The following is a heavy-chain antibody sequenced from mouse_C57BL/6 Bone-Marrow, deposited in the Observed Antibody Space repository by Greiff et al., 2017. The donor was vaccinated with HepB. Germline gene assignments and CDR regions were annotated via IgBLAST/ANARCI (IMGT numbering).Heavy chain of an antibody. CDR3: ARAGDGYYWFAY. Sequence: QVQLKQSGAELVKPGASVKISCKASGYAFSSYWMNWVKQRPGKGLEWIGQIYPGDGDTNYNGKFKGKATLTADKSSSTAYMQLSSLTSEDSAVYFCARAGDGYYWFAYWGQGTLVTVSA. V-gene: IGHV1-80*01. J-gene: IGHJ3*01. CDR1: GYAFSSYW. CDR2: IYPGDGDT. D-gene: IGHD2-3*01.